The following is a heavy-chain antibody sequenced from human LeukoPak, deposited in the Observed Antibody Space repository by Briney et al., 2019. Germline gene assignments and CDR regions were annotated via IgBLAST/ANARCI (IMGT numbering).Heavy chain of an antibody. J-gene: IGHJ4*02. CDR2: INPNSGGT. V-gene: IGHV1-2*02. Sequence: ASVKVSCKASGYTFTGYYMHWVRHAPGQGLEWMGWINPNSGGTNYAQKFQGRVTMTRDTSISTAYMELSRLRSDDTAVYYCARDTIRSGSGLGWGQGTLVTVSS. D-gene: IGHD3-10*01. CDR1: GYTFTGYY. CDR3: ARDTIRSGSGLG.